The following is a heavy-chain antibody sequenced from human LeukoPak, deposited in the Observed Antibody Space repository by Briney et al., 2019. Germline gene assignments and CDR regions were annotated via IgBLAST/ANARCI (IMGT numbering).Heavy chain of an antibody. Sequence: PGGSLRLSCAASGFTFSSYSMNWVRQAPGKGLEWVSSISSSSSYIYYADSVKGRFTISRDNAKNSLYLQMNSLRAEDTAVYYCARDPRGRYYDSSGYAGYFDYWGQGTLVTVSS. CDR2: ISSSSSYI. V-gene: IGHV3-21*01. CDR1: GFTFSSYS. J-gene: IGHJ4*02. D-gene: IGHD3-22*01. CDR3: ARDPRGRYYDSSGYAGYFDY.